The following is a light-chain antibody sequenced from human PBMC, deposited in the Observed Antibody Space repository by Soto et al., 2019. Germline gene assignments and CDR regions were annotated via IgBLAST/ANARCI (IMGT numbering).Light chain of an antibody. Sequence: EIVLTQSPGTLSLSPGERATLSCRASQSVSSSYLAWYQQKPGQAPRLLIYGASIRATGIPDRFSGSGSGTDFTLTISIREHDDFSVYYCQQYGSSPLFTFGPGTKVDIK. CDR1: QSVSSSY. CDR2: GAS. J-gene: IGKJ3*01. CDR3: QQYGSSPLFT. V-gene: IGKV3-20*01.